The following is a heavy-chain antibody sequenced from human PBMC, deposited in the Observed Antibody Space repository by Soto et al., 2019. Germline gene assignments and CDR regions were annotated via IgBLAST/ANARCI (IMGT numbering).Heavy chain of an antibody. V-gene: IGHV2-5*02. CDR3: AHRRPGSWNFDS. CDR2: IYWDDDK. Sequence: QITLKESGPTLVKPTQTLTLTCTFSGLSLSTHGVGVGWIRQPPGKALEWLALIYWDDDKRYSPSLKSRLTITKDTSKNQVVLTLTNMDPVDTATYYCAHRRPGSWNFDSWGQGTLVTVSS. D-gene: IGHD1-1*01. J-gene: IGHJ4*02. CDR1: GLSLSTHGVG.